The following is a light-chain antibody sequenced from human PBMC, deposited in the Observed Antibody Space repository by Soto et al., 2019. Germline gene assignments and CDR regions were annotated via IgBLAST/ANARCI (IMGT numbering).Light chain of an antibody. V-gene: IGKV1-33*01. CDR3: TQYDNPVT. CDR2: DGS. CDR1: QDIMHY. Sequence: DIQLTQSPSSLSASVGDRVTITCQASQDIMHYLNWYQQRPGKAPKLLIYDGSNLATGVPMRFIGSGYGTDFTLTISSLQPEDLGTYYCTQYDNPVTFGGGTKVEMK. J-gene: IGKJ4*01.